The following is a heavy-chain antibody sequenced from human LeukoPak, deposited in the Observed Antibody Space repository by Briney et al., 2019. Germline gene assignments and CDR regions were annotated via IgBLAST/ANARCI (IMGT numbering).Heavy chain of an antibody. V-gene: IGHV4-4*09. CDR1: GGSISRYY. J-gene: IGHJ5*02. CDR3: ARHIYDFWSGYKVWNWFDP. CDR2: IYTSGST. D-gene: IGHD3-3*01. Sequence: PSETLSLTCTVSGGSISRYYWSWIRQPPGKGLEWIGYIYTSGSTNYNPSLKSRVTISVDTSKNQFSLKLSSVTAADTAVYYCARHIYDFWSGYKVWNWFDPWGQGTLVTVSS.